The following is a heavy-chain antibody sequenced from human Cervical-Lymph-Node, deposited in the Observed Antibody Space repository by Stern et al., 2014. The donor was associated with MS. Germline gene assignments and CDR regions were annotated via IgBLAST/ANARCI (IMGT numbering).Heavy chain of an antibody. J-gene: IGHJ5*01. CDR3: ARGLVTYSSGWFDF. V-gene: IGHV1-8*01. CDR2: MNPNRGST. CDR1: GYTFTSYD. Sequence: QVQLMQSGAEVNQPGASVKVSCKVSGYTFTSYDIHWVRQTAGHGLEWLGRMNPNRGSTGYGQKFQGRITMTGDTSTRTAYLELRSLRSDDTAVYYCARGLVTYSSGWFDFWGQGTQVSVSS. D-gene: IGHD6-19*01.